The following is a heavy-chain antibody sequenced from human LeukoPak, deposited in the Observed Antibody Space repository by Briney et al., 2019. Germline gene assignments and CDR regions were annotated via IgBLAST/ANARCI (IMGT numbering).Heavy chain of an antibody. CDR1: GFTFSSGA. CDR2: LYNIGDDT. J-gene: IGHJ5*02. V-gene: IGHV3-23*01. D-gene: IGHD1-26*01. CDR3: AKEPLSRVSYNWFDP. Sequence: AGGSLRLSCATSGFTFSSGAMSWVRQAPGKGLEWVSTLYNIGDDTYYADSVKGRFTISRDNSKSTLYLQMNSLRAEDTAVYYCAKEPLSRVSYNWFDPWGQGTLVTVSS.